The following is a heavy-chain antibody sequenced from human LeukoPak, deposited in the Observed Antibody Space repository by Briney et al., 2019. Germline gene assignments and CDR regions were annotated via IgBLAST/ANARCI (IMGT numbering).Heavy chain of an antibody. J-gene: IGHJ4*02. CDR2: ITSSSSTI. CDR3: ARGSGSYQIFDY. CDR1: GFTFNSYS. D-gene: IGHD1-26*01. Sequence: GGSLRLSCAASGFTFNSYSMNWVRQAPGKGLEWVSYITSSSSTIYCADSVTGRFTISRDNDENSLYLQMNSMRAEDTAVYYCARGSGSYQIFDYWGQGTLVTVSS. V-gene: IGHV3-48*01.